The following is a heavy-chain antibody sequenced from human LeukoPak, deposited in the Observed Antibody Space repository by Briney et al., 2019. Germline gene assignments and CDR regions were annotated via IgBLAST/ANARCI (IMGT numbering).Heavy chain of an antibody. CDR1: GGSISSYY. Sequence: SQTLSLTCTVSGGSISSYYWSWIRQPPGKGLEWIGYIYYSGSTNYNPSLKSRVTISVDTSKNQFSLKLSSVTAADTAVYYCAKTAAHYDILTGSSYYYGMDVWGQGTTVTVSS. J-gene: IGHJ6*02. CDR2: IYYSGST. CDR3: AKTAAHYDILTGSSYYYGMDV. D-gene: IGHD3-9*01. V-gene: IGHV4-59*01.